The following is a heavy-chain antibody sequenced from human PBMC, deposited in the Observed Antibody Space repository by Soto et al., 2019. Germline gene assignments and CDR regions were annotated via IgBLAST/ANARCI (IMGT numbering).Heavy chain of an antibody. Sequence: QVHLVQSGAEVKKPGASVKVSCKASGYTFTNYDINCVRQAPGQGLEWMGWISTYTGNTNYAQKLQGRVTMTTDTSTSTAYMELRSLRSDDTAVYYCARGYYSGSGRPTPGGMDVWGQGTTVTVSS. CDR3: ARGYYSGSGRPTPGGMDV. CDR2: ISTYTGNT. D-gene: IGHD3-10*01. CDR1: GYTFTNYD. V-gene: IGHV1-18*01. J-gene: IGHJ6*02.